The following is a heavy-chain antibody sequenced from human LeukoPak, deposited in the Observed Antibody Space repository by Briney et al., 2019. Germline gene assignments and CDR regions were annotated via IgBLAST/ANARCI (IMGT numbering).Heavy chain of an antibody. CDR2: IYYSGST. V-gene: IGHV4-59*01. J-gene: IGHJ4*02. Sequence: SETLPLTCTVSGGSISSYYWSWIRLPPGKGLEWIGYIYYSGSTNYNPSLKSRVTISVDTSKNQFSLKLSSVTAADTAVYYCARFDTAMVDFDYWGQGTLVTVSS. D-gene: IGHD5-18*01. CDR1: GGSISSYY. CDR3: ARFDTAMVDFDY.